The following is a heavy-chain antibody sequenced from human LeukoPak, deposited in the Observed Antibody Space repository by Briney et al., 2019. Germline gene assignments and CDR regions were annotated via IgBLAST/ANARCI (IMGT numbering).Heavy chain of an antibody. V-gene: IGHV3-43*01. CDR3: AKEGELGWFDP. J-gene: IGHJ5*02. CDR1: GFTFEDYT. D-gene: IGHD1-26*01. CDR2: ISWDGGST. Sequence: GGSLRLSCAASGFTFEDYTMHWVRQAPGKGLEWVSLISWDGGSTYYADSVKGRFTISRDNSKNSLYLQMNSLRTEDTALYYCAKEGELGWFDPWGQGTLVTVSS.